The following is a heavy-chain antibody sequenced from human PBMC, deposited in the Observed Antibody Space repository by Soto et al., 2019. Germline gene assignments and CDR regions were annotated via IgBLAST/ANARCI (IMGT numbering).Heavy chain of an antibody. J-gene: IGHJ1*01. CDR2: TNVGNGYT. D-gene: IGHD4-17*01. CDR1: GSTFSSYA. Sequence: QVQLVQSGAEEKKPGASVKVSCKASGSTFSSYAMHWVRQAPGQSLEWMGWTNVGNGYTTYSQRFQGTVTITRDTSSSTVYMELRSLTSEDKAVYYCARADYGDSLPAWGQGTLVTVSS. CDR3: ARADYGDSLPA. V-gene: IGHV1-3*05.